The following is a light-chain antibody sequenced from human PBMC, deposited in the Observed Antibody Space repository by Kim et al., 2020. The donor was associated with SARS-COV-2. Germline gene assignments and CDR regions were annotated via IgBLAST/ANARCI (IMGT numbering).Light chain of an antibody. V-gene: IGLV2-23*02. CDR2: EVS. CDR1: SSDVGSYNL. CDR3: CSYVV. Sequence: VSGSTDQSITISCTGTSSDVGSYNLVSWYQQHPGKAPKLMIYEVSKRPSGVSNRFSGSKSGNTASLTISGLQAEDEADYYCCSYVVFGGGTQLTVL. J-gene: IGLJ2*01.